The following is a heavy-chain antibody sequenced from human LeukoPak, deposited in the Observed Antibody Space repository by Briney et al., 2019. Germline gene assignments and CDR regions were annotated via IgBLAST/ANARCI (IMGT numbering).Heavy chain of an antibody. V-gene: IGHV4-59*08. CDR1: GGSIRNYY. Sequence: SETLSLTCTVSGGSIRNYYWSWIRQPPGKGLEWIGYIYYSGSTNYNPSLKSRVTISVDTSKNQFSLKLSSVTAADTAVYYCAITTAAWVPAAMPSIDYWGQGTLVTVSS. J-gene: IGHJ4*02. CDR3: AITTAAWVPAAMPSIDY. D-gene: IGHD2-2*01. CDR2: IYYSGST.